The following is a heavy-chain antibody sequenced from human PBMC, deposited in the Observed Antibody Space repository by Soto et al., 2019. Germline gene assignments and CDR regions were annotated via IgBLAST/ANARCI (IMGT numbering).Heavy chain of an antibody. J-gene: IGHJ3*02. CDR1: GGTFSSYA. CDR2: IIPIFGTA. D-gene: IGHD3-9*01. CDR3: ARAAYYDILTDSKDAFDI. Sequence: SVKVSCKXSGGTFSSYAISWVRQAPGQGLEWMGGIIPIFGTANYAQKFQGRVTITADESTSTAYMELSSLRSEDTAVYYCARAAYYDILTDSKDAFDIWGQGTMVTVSS. V-gene: IGHV1-69*13.